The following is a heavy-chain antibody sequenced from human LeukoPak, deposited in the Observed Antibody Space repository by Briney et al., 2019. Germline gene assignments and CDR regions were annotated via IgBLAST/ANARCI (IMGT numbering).Heavy chain of an antibody. CDR3: ARDGAAGLREFYYFDY. Sequence: ASVKVSCKASGYSFTSYSMHWVRQAPGQRLEWMGWINGGKGNTVYSQKFQGRVTITADESTSTAYMELSSLRSEDTAVYYCARDGAAGLREFYYFDYWGQGTLVTVSS. V-gene: IGHV1-3*01. CDR2: INGGKGNT. D-gene: IGHD6-13*01. CDR1: GYSFTSYS. J-gene: IGHJ4*02.